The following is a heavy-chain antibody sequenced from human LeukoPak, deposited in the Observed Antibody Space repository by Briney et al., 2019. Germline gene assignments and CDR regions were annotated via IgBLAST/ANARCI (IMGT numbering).Heavy chain of an antibody. CDR2: IYYSGST. V-gene: IGHV4-59*01. Sequence: SETLSLTCTVSGGSISSYYWSWIWQPPGKGLEWIGYIYYSGSTNYNPSLKSRVTISVDTSKNQFSLKLSSVTAADTAVYYCAAGYSSGWYYFDYWGQGTLVTVSS. CDR3: AAGYSSGWYYFDY. J-gene: IGHJ4*02. CDR1: GGSISSYY. D-gene: IGHD6-19*01.